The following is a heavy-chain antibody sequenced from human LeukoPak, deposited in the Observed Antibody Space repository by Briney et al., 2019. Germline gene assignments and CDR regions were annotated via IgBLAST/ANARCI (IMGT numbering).Heavy chain of an antibody. Sequence: VXXAPGKGXXXVXAISSNGGCTYYADSVKGRFTISRDNSKNTLYLQMNSLRAEATALYYCARGSGNYYPRFDFWGPGTLVTVSS. J-gene: IGHJ4*02. V-gene: IGHV3-64*04. D-gene: IGHD3-10*01. CDR3: ARGSGNYYPRFDF. CDR2: ISSNGGCT.